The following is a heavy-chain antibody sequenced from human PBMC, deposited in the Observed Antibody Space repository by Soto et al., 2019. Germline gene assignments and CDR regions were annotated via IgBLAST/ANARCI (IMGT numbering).Heavy chain of an antibody. D-gene: IGHD5-12*01. J-gene: IGHJ2*01. CDR1: GFTVSTYW. CDR3: AKDRVPDSAYGRYSDL. CDR2: ISPDGSTT. V-gene: IGHV3-74*01. Sequence: EVQLVESGGGLVQPGGSLRLSCAASGFTVSTYWMHWVRQDPGKGLMWVSRISPDGSTTTYADPVRGRFTISRDNAENTLYLQLNSLRAEDTAVYYCAKDRVPDSAYGRYSDLWGRGTLVTVSS.